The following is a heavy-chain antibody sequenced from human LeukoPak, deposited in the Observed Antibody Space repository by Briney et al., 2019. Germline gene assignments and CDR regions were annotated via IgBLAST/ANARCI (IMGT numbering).Heavy chain of an antibody. J-gene: IGHJ3*02. D-gene: IGHD3-10*01. V-gene: IGHV4-59*11. CDR2: IYSTWST. CDR1: GGSISSHY. Sequence: TSETLSLTCTVSGGSISSHYWSWIRQPPGKGLEWIGYIYSTWSTNYNPSLKSRVTISVDTSKNQFSLKLSSVTVADTAVYYCARGFSGVTAFDIWGQGTMVTVSS. CDR3: ARGFSGVTAFDI.